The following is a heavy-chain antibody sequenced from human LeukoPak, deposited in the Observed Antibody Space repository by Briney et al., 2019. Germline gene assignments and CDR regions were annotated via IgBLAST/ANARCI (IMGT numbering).Heavy chain of an antibody. V-gene: IGHV4-34*01. Sequence: TSETLSLTCAVYGGSFSGYYWSWIRQPPVKGLEWIGEINHSGSTNYNPSLKSRVTMSVDTSKNQFSLKLSSVTAADTAVYYCAREGERRFDPWGQGTLVTVSS. J-gene: IGHJ5*02. CDR2: INHSGST. CDR1: GGSFSGYY. CDR3: AREGERRFDP.